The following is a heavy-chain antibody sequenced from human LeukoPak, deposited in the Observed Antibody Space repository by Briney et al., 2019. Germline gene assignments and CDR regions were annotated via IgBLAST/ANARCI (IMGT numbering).Heavy chain of an antibody. CDR1: GGTFSSYA. J-gene: IGHJ4*02. V-gene: IGHV1-69*05. D-gene: IGHD5-12*01. CDR3: AREEYSGYDWSADY. CDR2: IIPIFGTA. Sequence: SVTVSCKASGGTFSSYAISWVRQAPGQGLEWMGGIIPIFGTANYAQKFQGRVTITTDESTSTAYMELSSLRSEDTAVYYCAREEYSGYDWSADYWGQGTLVTVSS.